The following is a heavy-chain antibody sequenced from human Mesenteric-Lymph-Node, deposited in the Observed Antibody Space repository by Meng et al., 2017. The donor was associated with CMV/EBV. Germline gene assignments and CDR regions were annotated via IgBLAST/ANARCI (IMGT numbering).Heavy chain of an antibody. D-gene: IGHD3-3*01. CDR3: ARTLRFLEWYYGS. CDR2: ISSSSSYM. Sequence: GESLKISCTAFGFTFSSYSMNWVRQAPGKGLEWVSSISSSSSYMYYADSVKGRFTISRDNAKNSLYLQMNSLRAEDTAVYYCARTLRFLEWYYGSWGQGTLVTVSS. J-gene: IGHJ4*02. CDR1: GFTFSSYS. V-gene: IGHV3-21*01.